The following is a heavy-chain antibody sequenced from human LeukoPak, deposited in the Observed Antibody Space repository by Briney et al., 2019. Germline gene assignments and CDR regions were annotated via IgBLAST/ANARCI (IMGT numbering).Heavy chain of an antibody. CDR1: GFTFSSYE. V-gene: IGHV3-48*03. CDR3: ARLKYFES. Sequence: GGSLRLSCSASGFTFSSYEMNWVRQAPGKGLEWVSYISFSGSSIYYADSVKGRFTISRDNAKNSLCLQMNSLRAEDTAVYYCARLKYFESWGQGTLVTVSS. J-gene: IGHJ4*02. CDR2: ISFSGSSI.